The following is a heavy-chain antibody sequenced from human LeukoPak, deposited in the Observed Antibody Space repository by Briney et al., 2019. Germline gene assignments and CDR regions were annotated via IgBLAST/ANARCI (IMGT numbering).Heavy chain of an antibody. Sequence: SETLSLTCSVSGGSVRSYYWSWIWQPPGKGLEWIGYIYYRGSTNYNPPLESRVTISVDTSKNQFSLQLSSMTAADTAVYYLGRAPGGYGSGSRGAFDIWGQGTIVTVSS. CDR2: IYYRGST. CDR1: GGSVRSYY. J-gene: IGHJ3*02. D-gene: IGHD3-10*01. V-gene: IGHV4-59*02. CDR3: GRAPGGYGSGSRGAFDI.